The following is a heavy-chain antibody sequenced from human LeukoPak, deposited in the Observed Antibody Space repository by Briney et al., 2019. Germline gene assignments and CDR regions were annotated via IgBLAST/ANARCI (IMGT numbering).Heavy chain of an antibody. CDR3: ARTYDYSNYALVY. J-gene: IGHJ4*02. CDR1: GYSISSGYY. Sequence: SETLSLTCTVSGYSISSGYYWGWIRQPPGKGLEWIGSIYHSGSTYYNPSLKSRVTISVDTSKNQFSLKLSSVTAADTAVYYCARTYDYSNYALVYWGQGTLVTVSS. D-gene: IGHD4-11*01. V-gene: IGHV4-38-2*02. CDR2: IYHSGST.